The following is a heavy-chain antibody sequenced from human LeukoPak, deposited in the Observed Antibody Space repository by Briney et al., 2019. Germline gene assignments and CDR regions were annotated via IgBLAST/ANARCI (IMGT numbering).Heavy chain of an antibody. D-gene: IGHD4-17*01. CDR2: IYYSGST. J-gene: IGHJ2*01. CDR1: GGSISSSSYY. Sequence: SETLSLTCTVSGGSISSSSYYWGWIRQPPGLGLEWIGSIYYSGSTYYNPSLKSRVTISVDTSKNQFFLKLSSVTAADTAVYYCARYGDYAAYWYFDLWGRGTLVTVSS. V-gene: IGHV4-39*07. CDR3: ARYGDYAAYWYFDL.